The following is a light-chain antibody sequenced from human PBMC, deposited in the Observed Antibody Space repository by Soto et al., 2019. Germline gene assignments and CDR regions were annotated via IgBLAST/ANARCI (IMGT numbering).Light chain of an antibody. CDR2: DAS. V-gene: IGKV1-5*01. J-gene: IGKJ1*01. CDR1: QTISKW. CDR3: QQYTGYSPQT. Sequence: TQSPSRPSADIKRREASSGGTSQTISKWLAWYQQKPGQAPKLLIYDASTLESGVPSRFSGSGSATDFSLTIGCLHPVDFATYHCQQYTGYSPQTFGQGTKVDIK.